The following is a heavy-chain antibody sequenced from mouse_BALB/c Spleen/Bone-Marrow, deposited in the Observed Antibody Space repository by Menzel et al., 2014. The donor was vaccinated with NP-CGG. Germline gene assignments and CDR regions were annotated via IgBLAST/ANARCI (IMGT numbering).Heavy chain of an antibody. D-gene: IGHD1-1*01. V-gene: IGHV1-20*02. Sequence: EVQLATSGPELVKPGASVKISCRASGYSFXGYFMNWVMQSHGKSLEWIGRINPYNGDTFYNQKFKGKATLTVDKSSSTAHMELRSLASEDSAVYYCARSGYYGSSYFDYWGQGTTLTVSS. CDR1: GYSFXGYF. CDR2: INPYNGDT. J-gene: IGHJ2*01. CDR3: ARSGYYGSSYFDY.